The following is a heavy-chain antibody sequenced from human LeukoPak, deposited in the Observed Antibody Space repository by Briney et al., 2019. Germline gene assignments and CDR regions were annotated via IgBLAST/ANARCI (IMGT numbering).Heavy chain of an antibody. V-gene: IGHV2-5*02. Sequence: SGPTLVDPTQPLTLTCTFSGFSLNTSGVGVGWSRRPPVKALEWLAFIFWDDDKRYSPSLKSTLTITKDNSKNQVILTMTNMDPVDTATYFCAHSGSDYYYFGMDVWGKGTTVTVSS. CDR1: GFSLNTSGVG. CDR3: AHSGSDYYYFGMDV. J-gene: IGHJ6*04. CDR2: IFWDDDK. D-gene: IGHD6-19*01.